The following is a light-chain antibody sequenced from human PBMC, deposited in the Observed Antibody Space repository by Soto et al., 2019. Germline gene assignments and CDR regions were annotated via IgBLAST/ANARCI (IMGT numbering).Light chain of an antibody. J-gene: IGKJ4*02. CDR2: DAS. Sequence: DIQMTQSPSSLSASVGDRVTITCQASQDISNYLNWYQQKPGKAPKLLIYDASKLKIGVPSRFRGSGSGTDFSLTTTSLQPEDIGTYYCQQYDNLPSFGGGTKVDI. CDR3: QQYDNLPS. CDR1: QDISNY. V-gene: IGKV1-33*01.